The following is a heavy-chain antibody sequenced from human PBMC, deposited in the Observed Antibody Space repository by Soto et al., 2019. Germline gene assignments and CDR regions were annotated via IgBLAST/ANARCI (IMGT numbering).Heavy chain of an antibody. V-gene: IGHV4-30-4*01. CDR1: GGSISSGDYY. CDR2: IYYSGST. CDR3: ARVKGTTRFMWWFDP. J-gene: IGHJ5*02. Sequence: QVQLQESGPGLVKPSQTLSLTCTVSGGSISSGDYYWSWIRQPPWKGLEWIGYIYYSGSTYYNPSLKSRVTISVDTSKNQFSLKLSSVTAADTAVYYCARVKGTTRFMWWFDPWGQGTLVTVSS. D-gene: IGHD4-17*01.